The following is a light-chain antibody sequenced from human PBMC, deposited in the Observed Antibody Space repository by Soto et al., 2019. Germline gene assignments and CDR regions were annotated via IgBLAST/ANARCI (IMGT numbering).Light chain of an antibody. Sequence: EIVLTQSPGTLSLSPGERATLSCRASQTISRSYLAWYQQKPGQAPRLLIYGASSRATGIPDRFSGRDSGTDFTLTISRLEPEDFAVYFCQQRSNWPITFGQGTRLEIK. CDR1: QTISRSY. J-gene: IGKJ5*01. CDR2: GAS. CDR3: QQRSNWPIT. V-gene: IGKV3D-20*02.